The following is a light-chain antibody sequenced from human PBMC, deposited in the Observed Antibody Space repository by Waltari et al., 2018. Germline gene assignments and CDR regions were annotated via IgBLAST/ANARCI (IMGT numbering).Light chain of an antibody. J-gene: IGKJ4*01. CDR3: QQYVSSPLT. CDR2: GAS. Sequence: EIVLTQSPGTLSLSPGERATLSCRTSQSVSSTYIAWYQQKPGQTPRLLIYGASNRATGIPDRFSGSGSGTDFTLTISRLEPVDSAVYYCQQYVSSPLTFGGGTKVEIK. CDR1: QSVSSTY. V-gene: IGKV3-20*01.